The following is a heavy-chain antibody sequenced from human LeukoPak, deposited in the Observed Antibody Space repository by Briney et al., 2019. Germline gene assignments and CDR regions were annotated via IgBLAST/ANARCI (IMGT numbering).Heavy chain of an antibody. CDR3: AKGEDDILTGYYSGPYYYYMDV. Sequence: GGSLRLSCAASGFTFSDYYMSWIRQAPGKGLEWVSYISSSGSTIYYADSVKGRFTISRDNAKNSLYLQMNSLRAEDTAVYYCAKGEDDILTGYYSGPYYYYMDVWGKGTTVTISS. CDR1: GFTFSDYY. CDR2: ISSSGSTI. V-gene: IGHV3-11*04. D-gene: IGHD3-9*01. J-gene: IGHJ6*03.